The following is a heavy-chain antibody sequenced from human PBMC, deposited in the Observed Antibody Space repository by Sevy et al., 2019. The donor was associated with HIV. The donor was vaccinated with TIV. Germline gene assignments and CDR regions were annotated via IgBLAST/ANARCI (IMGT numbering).Heavy chain of an antibody. J-gene: IGHJ6*03. Sequence: SETLSLTCTVSGASISNYYWSWIWQPAGKGLEWIGRIDTRGDTHYNPSLKGRVTLSLDTSQKHFSLKLTSVIAADTVVYYCARDVAIRGVFPTFYYHYYMDVWGKGTTVTVSS. CDR3: ARDVAIRGVFPTFYYHYYMDV. CDR2: IDTRGDT. CDR1: GASISNYY. V-gene: IGHV4-4*07. D-gene: IGHD3-10*01.